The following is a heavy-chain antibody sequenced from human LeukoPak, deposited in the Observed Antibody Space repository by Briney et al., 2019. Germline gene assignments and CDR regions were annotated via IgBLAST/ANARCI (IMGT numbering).Heavy chain of an antibody. CDR3: ARVGAGFRVASFDY. V-gene: IGHV4-30-4*01. CDR2: IYYIGST. J-gene: IGHJ4*02. Sequence: SQTLSLTCTVSGSSISSGDYYWSWIRQPPGKGLEWIGYIYYIGSTYYTPSLNSRVTISVGQSKNRFSLKMSSVTAADTAVYYCARVGAGFRVASFDYWGQGTLVSVPS. D-gene: IGHD5-12*01. CDR1: GSSISSGDYY.